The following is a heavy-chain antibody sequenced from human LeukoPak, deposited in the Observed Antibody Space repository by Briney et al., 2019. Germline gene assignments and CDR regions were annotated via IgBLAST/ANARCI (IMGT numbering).Heavy chain of an antibody. CDR2: ISSSNSYI. J-gene: IGHJ4*02. D-gene: IGHD3-16*02. Sequence: SGGSLRLSCAASGFTFSSYSMNWVRQAPGKGLEWVSSISSSNSYIYYADSVKGRFTISRDNAKNSLYLQMNSLRAEDTAVYYCAREYVWGSYLGYWGQGTLVTVSS. CDR1: GFTFSSYS. V-gene: IGHV3-21*01. CDR3: AREYVWGSYLGY.